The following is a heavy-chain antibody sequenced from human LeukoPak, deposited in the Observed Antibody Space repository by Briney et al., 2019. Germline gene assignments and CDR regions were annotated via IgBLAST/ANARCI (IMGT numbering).Heavy chain of an antibody. J-gene: IGHJ5*01. D-gene: IGHD2/OR15-2a*01. Sequence: PSETLSLTCTVSGGSVSSGYFYWSWVRRTPGKRLEWIGNVYYIGTTDYNSSFKSRVTISVDTSKNQYSLEMRSVTAADTAVYYCARNTTSSPWFDSWGQGILVTVSS. CDR2: VYYIGTT. CDR3: ARNTTSSPWFDS. V-gene: IGHV4-61*01. CDR1: GGSVSSGYFY.